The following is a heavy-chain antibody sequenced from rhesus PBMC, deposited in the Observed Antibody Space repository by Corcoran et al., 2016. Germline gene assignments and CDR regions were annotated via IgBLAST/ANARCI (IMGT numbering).Heavy chain of an antibody. CDR3: ASVTIFGLVGEF. CDR1: CGSISSSY. Sequence: QLQLQESGPGLVKPSETLSVTCAVSCGSISSSYWSCIRQAPGKGLEWIGYIYGSGSRTNYNPSLKSRGTLAVDTSKNKCSLKLSSVTAADTVVYYCASVTIFGLVGEFWGQGALVTVSS. J-gene: IGHJ1*01. V-gene: IGHV4-169*02. CDR2: IYGSGSRT. D-gene: IGHD3-3*01.